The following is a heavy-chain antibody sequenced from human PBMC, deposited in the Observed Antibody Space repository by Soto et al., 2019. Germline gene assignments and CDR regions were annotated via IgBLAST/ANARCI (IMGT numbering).Heavy chain of an antibody. CDR3: AREDAVRGVIGY. V-gene: IGHV4-61*01. CDR1: GGSVSSGSYY. J-gene: IGHJ4*02. Sequence: SETLSLTCTVSGGSVSSGSYYRSWIRQPPGKGLEWIGYIYYSGSTNYNPSLKSRVTISVDTSKNQFSLKLSSVTAADTAVYYCAREDAVRGVIGYWGQGTLVTVSS. CDR2: IYYSGST. D-gene: IGHD3-10*01.